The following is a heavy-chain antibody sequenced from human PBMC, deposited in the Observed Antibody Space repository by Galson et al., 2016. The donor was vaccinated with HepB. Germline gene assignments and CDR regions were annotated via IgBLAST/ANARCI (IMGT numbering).Heavy chain of an antibody. V-gene: IGHV3-33*01. CDR2: IWYDGSNK. CDR3: ARESSIAAAGVLDY. CDR1: GFTFSSYD. D-gene: IGHD6-13*01. Sequence: SLRLSCAASGFTFSSYDMHWVRQAPGKGLEWVAVIWYDGSNKYYADSVKGRFTISRDNSKNTLYLQMNSLRAEDTAVYYCARESSIAAAGVLDYWGQGTLVTVSS. J-gene: IGHJ4*02.